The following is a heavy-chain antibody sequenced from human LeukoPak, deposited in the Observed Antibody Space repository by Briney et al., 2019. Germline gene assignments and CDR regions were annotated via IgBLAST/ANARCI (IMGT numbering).Heavy chain of an antibody. J-gene: IGHJ4*02. CDR2: ISRSGKNI. V-gene: IGHV3-48*03. CDR3: GRDPVDY. Sequence: GGSLRLSCAASGFPFSSYEMNWVRQAPGKGLEWVSYISRSGKNIYYADSVKGRFTISRDNARNSLFLQMNSLRVEDTVVYYCGRDPVDYWGQGTLVTVSS. CDR1: GFPFSSYE.